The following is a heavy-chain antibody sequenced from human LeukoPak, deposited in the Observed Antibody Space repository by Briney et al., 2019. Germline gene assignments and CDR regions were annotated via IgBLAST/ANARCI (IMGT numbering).Heavy chain of an antibody. CDR2: MNPRSGNT. D-gene: IGHD3-10*01. Sequence: EASVKVSCKTSGDTFTSYDINWVRQATGQGLEWMGWMNPRSGNTIYTQKFQGRVAMTRDTSTSTAYMELNSLRSEDTAVYYCARGGTLVQGVTILYGMDVWGQGTTVTVSS. CDR1: GDTFTSYD. V-gene: IGHV1-8*01. CDR3: ARGGTLVQGVTILYGMDV. J-gene: IGHJ6*02.